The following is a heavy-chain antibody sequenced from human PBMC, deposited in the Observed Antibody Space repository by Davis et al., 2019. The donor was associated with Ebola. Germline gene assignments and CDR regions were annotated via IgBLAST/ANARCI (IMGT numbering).Heavy chain of an antibody. D-gene: IGHD1-1*01. CDR3: ARAQFPTTSDH. CDR2: INPHNDNT. CDR1: GYTFTNYG. V-gene: IGHV1-18*04. Sequence: ASVKVSCKASGYTFTNYGITWVRQAPGQGLEWMGWINPHNDNTNYAQNVQGRVTMTTDTSTSTAYMEVGSLRSDDTAVYYCARAQFPTTSDHWGQGTLVTVSS. J-gene: IGHJ4*02.